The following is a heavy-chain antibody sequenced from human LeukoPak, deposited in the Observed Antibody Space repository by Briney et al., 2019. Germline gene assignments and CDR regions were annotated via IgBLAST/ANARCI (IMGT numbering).Heavy chain of an antibody. J-gene: IGHJ4*02. Sequence: SETLSLTCIVSGYSINNGYYWGWIRQPPGKGLEWIGEINHSGSTNYNPSLKSRVTISVDTSKNQFSLKLSSVTAADTAVYYCARAPRGRIQLWYVDYWGQGTLVTVSS. V-gene: IGHV4-38-2*02. CDR1: GYSINNGYY. D-gene: IGHD5-18*01. CDR2: INHSGST. CDR3: ARAPRGRIQLWYVDY.